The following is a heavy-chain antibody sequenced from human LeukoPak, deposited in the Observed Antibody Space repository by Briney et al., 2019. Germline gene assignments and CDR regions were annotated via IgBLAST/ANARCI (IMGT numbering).Heavy chain of an antibody. D-gene: IGHD3-16*02. CDR1: GGSISSYY. Sequence: PSETLSLTCTVSGGSISSYYWSWIRQPPGKGLEWIGYMYYSGSTNYNPSLKSRVTISVDTSKNQFSLKLSSVTAADTAVYYCARSPFDYDYVWGSYRPYYFDYWGQGTLVIVSS. CDR2: MYYSGST. J-gene: IGHJ4*02. CDR3: ARSPFDYDYVWGSYRPYYFDY. V-gene: IGHV4-59*01.